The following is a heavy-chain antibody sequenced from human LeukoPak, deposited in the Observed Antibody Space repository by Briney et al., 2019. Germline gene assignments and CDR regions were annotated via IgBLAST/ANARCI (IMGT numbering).Heavy chain of an antibody. J-gene: IGHJ4*02. CDR3: ATGDYGRNPPGFY. CDR1: GYTLTELS. Sequence: ASVKVSCKVSGYTLTELSMHWVRQAPGKGLEWMGGFDREDGETIYAQKFQGRVTMTEDTSTDTAYMELSSLRSEDTAVYYCATGDYGRNPPGFYWGQGTLVTVSS. CDR2: FDREDGET. V-gene: IGHV1-24*01. D-gene: IGHD4-23*01.